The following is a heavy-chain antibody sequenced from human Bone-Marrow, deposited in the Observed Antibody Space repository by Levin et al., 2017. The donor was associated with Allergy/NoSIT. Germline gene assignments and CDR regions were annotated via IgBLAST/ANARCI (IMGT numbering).Heavy chain of an antibody. V-gene: IGHV3-73*01. Sequence: GESLKISCAASGFTFSGSVMHWVRQASGKGLEWVGRIRTKPNSYATAYAASVKGRFTISRYDSKNTAYLQMNSLKTEDTAVYYCTRHLDTVMVTAWFDPWGQGTLVTVSS. CDR3: TRHLDTVMVTAWFDP. CDR2: IRTKPNSYAT. J-gene: IGHJ5*02. D-gene: IGHD5-18*01. CDR1: GFTFSGSV.